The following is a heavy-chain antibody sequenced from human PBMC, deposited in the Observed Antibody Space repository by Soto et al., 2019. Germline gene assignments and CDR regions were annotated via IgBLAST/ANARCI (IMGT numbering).Heavy chain of an antibody. CDR1: GGSISSYY. CDR3: ARVIHYYDTSGSYAWYFDS. J-gene: IGHJ4*02. D-gene: IGHD3-22*01. CDR2: IYYSGST. Sequence: KSSENLSLTCTVSGGSISSYYWTWIRQPPGKGLEWIGHIYYSGSTSYNPSLKSRVSISVNTSKKEFSLKLSSVNAADTAVYYCARVIHYYDTSGSYAWYFDSWGQGSLVSV. V-gene: IGHV4-59*01.